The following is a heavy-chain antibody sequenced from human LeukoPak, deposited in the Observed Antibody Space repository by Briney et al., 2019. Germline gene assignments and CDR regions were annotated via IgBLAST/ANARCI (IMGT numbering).Heavy chain of an antibody. CDR3: ASSHQYSSGPDH. J-gene: IGHJ4*02. V-gene: IGHV3-21*01. CDR1: GFTFSSYS. CDR2: ISSSSSYI. D-gene: IGHD6-19*01. Sequence: PGGSLRLSCAASGFTFSSYSMNWGRPAPGKGLEWVSSISSSSSYIYYADSVKGRFTISRDNAKNSLYLQMNSLRAEDTAVYYCASSHQYSSGPDHWGQGTLVTVSS.